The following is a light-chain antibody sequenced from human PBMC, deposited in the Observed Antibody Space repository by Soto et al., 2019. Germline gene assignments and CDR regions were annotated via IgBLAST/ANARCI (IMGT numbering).Light chain of an antibody. V-gene: IGKV3-15*01. Sequence: EIVMTQSPATLSVSPGERATLSCRASQSVSSNLAWYQQKPGQAPRLLIYGASTRATSVPARFSGSGSGTEFTLTISSLQSEDFAIYYCQQYNNWPPITFGQGTRLEIK. J-gene: IGKJ5*01. CDR2: GAS. CDR3: QQYNNWPPIT. CDR1: QSVSSN.